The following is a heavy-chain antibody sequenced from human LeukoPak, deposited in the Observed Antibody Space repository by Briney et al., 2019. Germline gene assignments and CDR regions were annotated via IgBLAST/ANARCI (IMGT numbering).Heavy chain of an antibody. CDR3: ARRGYIHIVGVTQFDY. D-gene: IGHD1-26*01. CDR2: ISAYNGNT. V-gene: IGHV1-18*01. Sequence: ASVKVSCTASGYTFTSYGISWVRQATGQGLEWMGWISAYNGNTNYAQKLQGRVTMTTDTSTSTAYMELRSLRSDDTAVYYCARRGYIHIVGVTQFDYWGQGTLVTVSS. CDR1: GYTFTSYG. J-gene: IGHJ4*02.